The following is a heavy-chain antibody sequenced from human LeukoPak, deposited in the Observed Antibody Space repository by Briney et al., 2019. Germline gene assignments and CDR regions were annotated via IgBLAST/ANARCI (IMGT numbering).Heavy chain of an antibody. CDR2: VSSGSSTI. J-gene: IGHJ4*02. D-gene: IGHD3-3*01. CDR3: AKDFNWSFDH. CDR1: GFTFSDYY. V-gene: IGHV3-11*04. Sequence: PGGSLRLSCAASGFTFSDYYMSWIRQAPGKALEWVSYVSSGSSTIYYADSVKGRFTVSRDNGKRSLYLHMNSLRAEDTAMYYCAKDFNWSFDHWGQGTLVTVSS.